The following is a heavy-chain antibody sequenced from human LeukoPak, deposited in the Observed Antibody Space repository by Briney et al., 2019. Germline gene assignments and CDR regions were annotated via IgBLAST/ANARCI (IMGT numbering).Heavy chain of an antibody. J-gene: IGHJ4*02. CDR2: IYYSGST. CDR3: ARDLLNMVRGVRGYDY. CDR1: GGSIGSSSYY. D-gene: IGHD3-10*01. Sequence: PSETLSLTCTVSGGSIGSSSYYWGWIRQPPGKGLEWIGSIYYSGSTYYNPSLKSRVTISVDTSKNQFSLKLSSVTAADTAVYYCARDLLNMVRGVRGYDYWGQGTLVTVSS. V-gene: IGHV4-39*07.